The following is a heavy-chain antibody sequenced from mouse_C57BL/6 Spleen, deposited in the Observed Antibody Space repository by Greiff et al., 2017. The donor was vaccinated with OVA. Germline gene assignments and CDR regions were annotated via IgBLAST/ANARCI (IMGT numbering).Heavy chain of an antibody. CDR3: TTRYGNYDWYFDV. CDR2: IDPENGDT. J-gene: IGHJ1*03. CDR1: GFNIKDDY. Sequence: EVQLQQSGAELVRPGASVKLSCTASGFNIKDDYMHWVKQRPEQGLEWIGWIDPENGDTEYASKFQGKATITADTSSNTAYLQLSSLTSEDTAVYYCTTRYGNYDWYFDVWGTGTTVTVSS. D-gene: IGHD2-1*01. V-gene: IGHV14-4*01.